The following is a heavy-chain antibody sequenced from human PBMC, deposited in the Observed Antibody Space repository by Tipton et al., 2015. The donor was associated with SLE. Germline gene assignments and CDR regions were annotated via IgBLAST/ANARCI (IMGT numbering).Heavy chain of an antibody. J-gene: IGHJ4*02. CDR1: GFNLGAYW. CDR3: TRGIDPGSSRISDY. D-gene: IGHD2-15*01. V-gene: IGHV3-74*01. Sequence: SLRLSCVASGFNLGAYWMHRVRQDPGKGLVWISRTNQDGAIRSYEDSVKGRFIISRDNSKSTLYLQMNNVRVEDTALYYCTRGIDPGSSRISDYWGQGTMVSVSS. CDR2: TNQDGAIR.